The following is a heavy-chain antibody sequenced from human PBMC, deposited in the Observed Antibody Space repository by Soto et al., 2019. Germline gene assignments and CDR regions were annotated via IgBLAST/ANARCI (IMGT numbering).Heavy chain of an antibody. Sequence: EVQLVESGGGLVQPGGSLRLSCAASGFTFSDHYMDWVRQAPGKGLEWVGRTRNKANSYTTEYAAYVKGRFTISRDDSKNSLYLQMNSLKTEDTAVYYCARAEVGATTYWGQGTLVTVSS. CDR3: ARAEVGATTY. D-gene: IGHD1-26*01. CDR2: TRNKANSYTT. V-gene: IGHV3-72*01. J-gene: IGHJ4*02. CDR1: GFTFSDHY.